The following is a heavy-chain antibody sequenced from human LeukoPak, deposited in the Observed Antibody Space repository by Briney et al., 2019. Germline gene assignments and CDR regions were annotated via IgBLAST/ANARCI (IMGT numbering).Heavy chain of an antibody. CDR3: AKCGAYRSYDY. Sequence: GGSLRLSCAASGFTFSSYWMSWVRQAPGKGLEWVANIKEDGSEKSHADSVKGRFTVSRDNTKNSLYLQMDSLRAEDTAVYYCAKCGAYRSYDYRGQGILVIVSS. CDR2: IKEDGSEK. V-gene: IGHV3-7*01. J-gene: IGHJ4*02. D-gene: IGHD2-21*01. CDR1: GFTFSSYW.